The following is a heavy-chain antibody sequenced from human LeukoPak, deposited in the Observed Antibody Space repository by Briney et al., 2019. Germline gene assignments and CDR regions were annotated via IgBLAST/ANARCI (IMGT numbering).Heavy chain of an antibody. J-gene: IGHJ4*02. CDR2: IYYSGST. CDR3: ARNNTLMMYPRGGEDKGFDY. Sequence: SETLSLTCTVSGGSISSSSYYWRWIRQPPGKGLEWIGSIYYSGSTHYNPSLKSRVTISVDTSKNEFSLKLSSVTAADTAVYYCARNNTLMMYPRGGEDKGFDYWGQGTLVTVSS. CDR1: GGSISSSSYY. D-gene: IGHD2-8*01. V-gene: IGHV4-39*01.